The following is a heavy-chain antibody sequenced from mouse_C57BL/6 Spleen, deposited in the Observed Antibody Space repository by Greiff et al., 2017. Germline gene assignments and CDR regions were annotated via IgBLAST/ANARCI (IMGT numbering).Heavy chain of an antibody. CDR1: GYAFSSSW. CDR3: AREADSSGYPYYFDY. Sequence: VKLVDSGPELVKPGASVKISCKASGYAFSSSWMNWVKQRPGKGLEWIGRIYPGDGDTNYNGKFKGKATLTADKSSSTAYMQLSSLTSEDSAVYFCAREADSSGYPYYFDYWGQGTTLTVSS. CDR2: IYPGDGDT. V-gene: IGHV1-82*01. J-gene: IGHJ2*01. D-gene: IGHD3-2*02.